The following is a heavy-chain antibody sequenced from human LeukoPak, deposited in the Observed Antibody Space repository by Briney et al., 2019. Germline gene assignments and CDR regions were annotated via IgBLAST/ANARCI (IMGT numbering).Heavy chain of an antibody. J-gene: IGHJ5*02. D-gene: IGHD1-20*01. V-gene: IGHV3-7*01. CDR2: IKQDGSDK. CDR3: ARYNYAEGDWFDP. CDR1: GFTLSSYW. Sequence: GGSLRLSCAAYGFTLSSYWMSWVRQAPGKGLEWVANIKQDGSDKYFVDSVKGRFTISRDNAKNSLFLQMNSLRAEDTAVYYCARYNYAEGDWFDPWGQGTLVTVSS.